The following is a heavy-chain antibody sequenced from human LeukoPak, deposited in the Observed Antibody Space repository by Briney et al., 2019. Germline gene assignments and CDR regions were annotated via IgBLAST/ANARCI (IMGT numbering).Heavy chain of an antibody. D-gene: IGHD4-17*01. CDR1: GGSVSSGSYY. V-gene: IGHV4-61*01. CDR3: ARTDYGDYNWFDP. J-gene: IGHJ5*02. Sequence: SETLSLTCTVSGGSVSSGSYYWSWIRQPPGKGLEWIGYIYYSGSTKYNPSLKSRVTISVDTSKNQFSLKLSSVTAADTAVYYCARTDYGDYNWFDPWAREPWSPSPQ. CDR2: IYYSGST.